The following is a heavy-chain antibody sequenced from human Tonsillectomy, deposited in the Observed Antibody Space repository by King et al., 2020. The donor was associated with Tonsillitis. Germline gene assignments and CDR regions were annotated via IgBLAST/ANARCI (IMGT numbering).Heavy chain of an antibody. J-gene: IGHJ4*02. CDR2: ISYDGNNK. CDR3: AKGHSSGWFYFDS. V-gene: IGHV3-30*18. D-gene: IGHD6-19*01. Sequence: LVESGGGVVQPGRSLRLSFAASGFTFSSYGMHWVRQAPGKGLEGVAVISYDGNNKYNAGSVKGRFTISRDNSKNTLYLQMNSLRGEDTAVYYCAKGHSSGWFYFDSWGQGTLVTVSS. CDR1: GFTFSSYG.